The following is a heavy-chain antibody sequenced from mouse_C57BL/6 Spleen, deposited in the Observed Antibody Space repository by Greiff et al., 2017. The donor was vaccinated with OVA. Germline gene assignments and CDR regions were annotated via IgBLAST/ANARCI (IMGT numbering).Heavy chain of an antibody. CDR3: ARYCGSSPTVLAY. D-gene: IGHD1-1*01. V-gene: IGHV1-52*01. CDR1: GYTFTSYW. Sequence: QVQLQQPGAELVRPGSSVKLSCKASGYTFTSYWMHWVKQRPIQGLEWIGNIDPSDSETHYNQKFKDKATLTVDKSSSTAYMQLSSLPSDDSAVYYCARYCGSSPTVLAYWGQGTLVTVSA. J-gene: IGHJ3*01. CDR2: IDPSDSET.